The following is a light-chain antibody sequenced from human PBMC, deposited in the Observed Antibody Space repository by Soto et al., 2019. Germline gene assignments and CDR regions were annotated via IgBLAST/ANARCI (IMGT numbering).Light chain of an antibody. CDR3: SSFAGVSTV. CDR1: SSDVGYYNY. J-gene: IGLJ1*01. V-gene: IGLV2-8*01. Sequence: QSVLTQPPSASGSPGQSVTISCTGTSSDVGYYNYVSWYQQHPGKAPKLLIYEVTKRPSGVPDRFSGSKSGNTASLTVSGLQAEDEADYYCSSFAGVSTVFGTGTKLDRP. CDR2: EVT.